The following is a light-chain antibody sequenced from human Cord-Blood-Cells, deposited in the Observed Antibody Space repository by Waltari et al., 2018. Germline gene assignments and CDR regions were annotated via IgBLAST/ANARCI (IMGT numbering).Light chain of an antibody. CDR3: SSYTSSSTLDV. CDR2: EVS. J-gene: IGLJ1*01. V-gene: IGLV2-14*01. Sequence: QSALTQPASVPGSPGQPTTFPCTGPGSAFVVYNYFPGYQQHQGKAPKLMIYEVSNRPSGVSNRFSGSKSGNTASLTISGLQAEDEADYYCSSYTSSSTLDVFGTGTKVTVL. CDR1: GSAFVVYNY.